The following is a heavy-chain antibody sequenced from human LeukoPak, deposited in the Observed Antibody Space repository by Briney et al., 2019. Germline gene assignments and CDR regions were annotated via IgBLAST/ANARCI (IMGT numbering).Heavy chain of an antibody. Sequence: PGGSLRLSCAASGFTFDDYGMSWVRQASGKGLEWVSGINWNGGSTGYADSVKGRFTISRDNAKNSLYLQMNSLRAEDTALYYCARDQVAVAGYYYYYYMDVWGKGTTVTVSS. J-gene: IGHJ6*03. V-gene: IGHV3-20*04. CDR2: INWNGGST. CDR1: GFTFDDYG. CDR3: ARDQVAVAGYYYYYYMDV. D-gene: IGHD6-19*01.